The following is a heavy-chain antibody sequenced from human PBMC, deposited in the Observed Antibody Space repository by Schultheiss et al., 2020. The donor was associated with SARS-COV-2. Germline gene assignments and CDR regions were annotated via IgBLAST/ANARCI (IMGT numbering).Heavy chain of an antibody. CDR2: IWYDGSNK. J-gene: IGHJ6*02. V-gene: IGHV3-33*08. D-gene: IGHD1-14*01. Sequence: GGSLRLSCAASGFTFSDYWMSWIRQAPGKGLEWVAVIWYDGSNKYYADSVKGRFTISRDNSKNTLYLQMNSLKTEDTAVYYCTTYGVWGQGTTVTVSS. CDR3: TTYGV. CDR1: GFTFSDYW.